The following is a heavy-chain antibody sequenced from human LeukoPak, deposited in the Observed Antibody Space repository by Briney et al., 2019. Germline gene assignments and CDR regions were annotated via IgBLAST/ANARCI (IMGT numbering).Heavy chain of an antibody. V-gene: IGHV3-64*01. CDR3: ARAGTHVAFDI. J-gene: IGHJ3*02. CDR2: ISSNGGST. CDR1: GFTFSSYA. Sequence: QPGGSLRLSCAASGFTFSSYAMHWVRQAPGKGLEYVSAISSNGGSTYYANSVKGRFTISRDNSKNTLYLQMGSLRAEDMAVYYCARAGTHVAFDIWGQGTMVTVSS.